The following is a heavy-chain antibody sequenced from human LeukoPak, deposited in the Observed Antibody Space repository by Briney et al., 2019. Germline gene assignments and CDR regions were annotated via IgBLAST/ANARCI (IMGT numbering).Heavy chain of an antibody. D-gene: IGHD6-13*01. CDR1: GFTFSSYW. CDR2: IKQDGSEK. V-gene: IGHV3-7*04. Sequence: PGGSLRLSCAASGFTFSSYWMSWVRQAPGKGLEWVANIKQDGSEKYYVDSVRGRFTISRDNAKNSLYLQMNSLRAEDTAVYYCARGTIAAAGYNYFDYWGKGTQVSVSS. J-gene: IGHJ4*02. CDR3: ARGTIAAAGYNYFDY.